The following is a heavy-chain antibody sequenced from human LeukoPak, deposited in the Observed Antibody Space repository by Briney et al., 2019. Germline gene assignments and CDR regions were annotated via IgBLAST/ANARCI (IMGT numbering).Heavy chain of an antibody. CDR3: ARKNYDILTGYYPRDY. Sequence: PSQTLSLTCTVSGDSISSGDYYWSWIRQPAGKGLEWIGRISSSGSTNYNPSLKSRVTMSVDTSKNQFSLKLSSVTAADTAVYYCARKNYDILTGYYPRDYGGQETRVTVPS. CDR2: ISSSGST. D-gene: IGHD3-9*01. J-gene: IGHJ4*02. CDR1: GDSISSGDYY. V-gene: IGHV4-61*02.